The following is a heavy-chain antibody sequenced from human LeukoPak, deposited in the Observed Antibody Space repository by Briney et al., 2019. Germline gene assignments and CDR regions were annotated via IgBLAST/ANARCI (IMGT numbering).Heavy chain of an antibody. CDR2: ISWNSGSI. CDR3: AKDTYSSSLTGFDY. V-gene: IGHV3-9*01. CDR1: GFTFDDYA. Sequence: GVSLRLSCAASGFTFDDYAMHWVRQAPGKGLEWVSGISWNSGSIGYADSVKGRFTISRDNAKNSLYLQMNSLRVEDTALYYCAKDTYSSSLTGFDYWGQGTLVTVSS. J-gene: IGHJ4*02. D-gene: IGHD6-6*01.